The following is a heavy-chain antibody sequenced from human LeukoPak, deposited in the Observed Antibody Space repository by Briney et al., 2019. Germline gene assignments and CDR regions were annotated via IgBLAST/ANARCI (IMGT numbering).Heavy chain of an antibody. CDR1: GFTFSSYG. CDR2: INQDGSDK. V-gene: IGHV3-7*01. CDR3: ARQDYYFDY. J-gene: IGHJ4*02. Sequence: GGSLRLSCAASGFTFSSYGMHWVRQAPGKGLEWVANINQDGSDKYYVDSVKGRFTISRDNAKNSLYLQMNSLRAEDTAVYYCARQDYYFDYWGQGTLVTVSS.